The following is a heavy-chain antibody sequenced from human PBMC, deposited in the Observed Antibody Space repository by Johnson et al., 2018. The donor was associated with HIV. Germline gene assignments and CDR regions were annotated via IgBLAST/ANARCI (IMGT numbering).Heavy chain of an antibody. CDR3: AIIWNHTFDI. CDR1: GFTFSIYG. CDR2: IRSVGTNK. J-gene: IGHJ3*02. D-gene: IGHD1-14*01. V-gene: IGHV3-30*02. Sequence: QVQLVASGGGVVQPGGSLRLSCAVFGFTFSIYGIHWVRQAPGKGLAWVAFIRSVGTNKYYADFVKGRFSISRDNSKHTLYLQMNSLSAEDTAVYYCAIIWNHTFDIWGQGTMVTVSS.